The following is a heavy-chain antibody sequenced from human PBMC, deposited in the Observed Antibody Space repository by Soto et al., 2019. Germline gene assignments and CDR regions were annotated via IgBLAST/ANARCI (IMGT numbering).Heavy chain of an antibody. CDR2: INWNGGST. CDR3: VRDMTTVTKGAFDI. V-gene: IGHV3-20*01. J-gene: IGHJ3*02. Sequence: EVQLVESGGGVVRPGGSLRLSCAASGFTFDDYGMSWVRQAPGKGLEWVSGINWNGGSTGYADSVKGRFTISRDNAKNSLYLQMNSLRAEDTALYHCVRDMTTVTKGAFDIWGQGTMVTVSS. CDR1: GFTFDDYG. D-gene: IGHD4-17*01.